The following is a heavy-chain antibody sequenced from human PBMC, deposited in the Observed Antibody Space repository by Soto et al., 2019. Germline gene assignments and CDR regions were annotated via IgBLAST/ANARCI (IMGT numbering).Heavy chain of an antibody. D-gene: IGHD5-18*01. V-gene: IGHV1-8*01. J-gene: IGHJ5*02. CDR2: MNPGSGDT. Sequence: ASVKVSCKAIGGTFTNNDVTWVRQATGQGLEWMGWMNPGSGDTGYAQKFQGRVTMTRNISIATAYMELSSLRSEDTAIYYCARMASFGSLNWFDPWGQGSLVTVSS. CDR3: ARMASFGSLNWFDP. CDR1: GGTFTNND.